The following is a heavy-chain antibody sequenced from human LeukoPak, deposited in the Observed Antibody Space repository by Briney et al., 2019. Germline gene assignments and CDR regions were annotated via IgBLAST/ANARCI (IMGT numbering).Heavy chain of an antibody. Sequence: SETLSLTCAVYGGSFSGYYWSWIRQPPGKGLEWIGEINHSGSTNYNPSLKSRVTISVGTSKNQFSLKLSSVTAADTAVYSCARGRSYYYGSGSSPFDYWGQGTLVTVSS. D-gene: IGHD3-10*01. CDR3: ARGRSYYYGSGSSPFDY. V-gene: IGHV4-34*01. CDR2: INHSGST. CDR1: GGSFSGYY. J-gene: IGHJ4*02.